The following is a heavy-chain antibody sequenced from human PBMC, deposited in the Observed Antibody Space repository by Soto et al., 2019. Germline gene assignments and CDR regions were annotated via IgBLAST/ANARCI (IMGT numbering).Heavy chain of an antibody. D-gene: IGHD3-9*01. CDR1: GFTFSSYA. J-gene: IGHJ6*02. CDR3: AKDQSNLLLAINPYGIDL. V-gene: IGHV3-23*01. Sequence: LRLSCAACGFTFSSYAMSWVRQAPGKGLEWVSAISGSGGSTYYADSVKGWFTISRDNSKNTLYLQMNSLRAEDTAVYYCAKDQSNLLLAINPYGIDLRGPGTTV. CDR2: ISGSGGST.